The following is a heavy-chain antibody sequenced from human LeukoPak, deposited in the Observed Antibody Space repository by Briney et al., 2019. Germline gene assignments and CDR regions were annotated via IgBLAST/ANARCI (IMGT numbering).Heavy chain of an antibody. J-gene: IGHJ4*02. CDR3: AAYYGSED. V-gene: IGHV3-53*01. CDR2: IYSGGST. CDR1: GFTVSSNY. Sequence: GGSLRLSCAASGFTVSSNYMSWVRQAPGKGLEWVSVIYSGGSTYYADSVKGRFTISRDNAKSSLYLQMNSLRVEDTAVYYCAAYYGSEDWGQGTLVTVSS. D-gene: IGHD3-10*01.